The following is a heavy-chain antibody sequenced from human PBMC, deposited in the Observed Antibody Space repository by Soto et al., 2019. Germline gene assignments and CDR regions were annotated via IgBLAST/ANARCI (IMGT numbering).Heavy chain of an antibody. CDR2: IIHSEST. D-gene: IGHD1-26*01. J-gene: IGHJ6*02. CDR1: GGSFSAYY. CDR3: ARQRPTDGRWEFANYYGMDV. V-gene: IGHV4-34*12. Sequence: PSETLSLTCAAYGGSFSAYYWSWVCQPPGKGLEWIGEIIHSESTKYNPSLKSRVTISVDTSKNQFSLKLSSVTAADTAVYYCARQRPTDGRWEFANYYGMDVWGQGTPVTVSS.